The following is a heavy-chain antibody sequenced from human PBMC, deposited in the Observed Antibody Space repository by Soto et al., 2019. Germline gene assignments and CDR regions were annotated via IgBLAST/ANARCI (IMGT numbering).Heavy chain of an antibody. D-gene: IGHD5-12*01. CDR2: IYWDDDK. Sequence: QITLKESGPTLVKPTQTLTLTCTLSGFSLSTSGAGVGWIRQPPGKALEWLALIYWDDDKRYSPSLKSRLTITKDTSKNQVVLTMTNMDPVDTAPYYCAHKGDGYRGFKYWGQGTLVTVSS. CDR3: AHKGDGYRGFKY. V-gene: IGHV2-5*02. J-gene: IGHJ4*02. CDR1: GFSLSTSGAG.